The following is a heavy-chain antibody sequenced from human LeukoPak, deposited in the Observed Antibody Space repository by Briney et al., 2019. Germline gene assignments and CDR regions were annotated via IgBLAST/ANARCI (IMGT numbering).Heavy chain of an antibody. J-gene: IGHJ4*02. D-gene: IGHD5-12*01. CDR1: GGSISSGGYY. Sequence: SQTLSLTCTVSGGSISSGGYYWSWIRQHPGKGLEWIGYIYYSGSTNYNPSLKSRVTISVDTSKNQFSLKLSSMTAADTAVYYCARAVGDYGYGRYFDYWGQGTLVTVSS. V-gene: IGHV4-31*03. CDR3: ARAVGDYGYGRYFDY. CDR2: IYYSGST.